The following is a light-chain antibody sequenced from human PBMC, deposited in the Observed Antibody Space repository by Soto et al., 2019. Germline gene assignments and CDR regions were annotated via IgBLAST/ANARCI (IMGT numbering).Light chain of an antibody. CDR1: QSVSSN. V-gene: IGKV3D-15*01. Sequence: EIVMTQSPATLSVSPGERATLSCRASQSVSSNLAWYQQKPGQAPRLLIYGASNRAAGIPDRFSGSGSGTEFTLTISSLQSEDFAVYYCQQYNNWPPVTFGQGTRLEIK. CDR3: QQYNNWPPVT. J-gene: IGKJ5*01. CDR2: GAS.